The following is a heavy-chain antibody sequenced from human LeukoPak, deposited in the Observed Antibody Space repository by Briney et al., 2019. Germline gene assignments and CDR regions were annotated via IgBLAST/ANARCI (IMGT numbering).Heavy chain of an antibody. CDR1: GFTFDDYA. D-gene: IGHD6-13*01. V-gene: IGHV3-9*01. Sequence: PGGSLRLSCAASGFTFDDYAMHWVRQAPGKGLEWVSGISWNSGSIGYADSVKGRFTISRDNAKNSLYLQMNSLRAEDTALYYCAKAPSSSWYWYFDLWGRGTLVTVSS. CDR3: AKAPSSSWYWYFDL. J-gene: IGHJ2*01. CDR2: ISWNSGSI.